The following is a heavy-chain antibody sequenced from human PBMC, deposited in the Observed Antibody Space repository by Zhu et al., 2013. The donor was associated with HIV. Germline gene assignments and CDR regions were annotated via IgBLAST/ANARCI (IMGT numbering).Heavy chain of an antibody. V-gene: IGHV1-69*01. CDR2: IIPIFGTA. D-gene: IGHD4-17*01. Sequence: QVQLVQSGAEVKKPGSSVKVSCKASGGTFSSYAISWVRQAPGQGLEWMGGIIPIFGTANYAQKFQGRVTITADESTSTAYMELSSLRSEDTAVYYCARDERVDYGGKADAESDAFDIWGQGTMVTVSS. CDR3: ARDERVDYGGKADAESDAFDI. CDR1: GGTFSSYA. J-gene: IGHJ3*02.